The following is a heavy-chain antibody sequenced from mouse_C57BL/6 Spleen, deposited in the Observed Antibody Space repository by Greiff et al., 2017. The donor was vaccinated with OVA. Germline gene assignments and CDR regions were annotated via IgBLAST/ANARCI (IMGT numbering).Heavy chain of an antibody. CDR2: INPNNGGT. D-gene: IGHD1-1*01. CDR1: GYTFTDYH. J-gene: IGHJ3*01. Sequence: EVQLQQSGPELVKPGASVKIPCKASGYTFTDYHMDWVKQSPGQSLEWIGDINPNNGGTIYNQKFKGKATLTVDKSSSTAYMELRSLTSEDTAVYYCAIYYYGPFAYWGQGTLVTVSA. CDR3: AIYYYGPFAY. V-gene: IGHV1-18*01.